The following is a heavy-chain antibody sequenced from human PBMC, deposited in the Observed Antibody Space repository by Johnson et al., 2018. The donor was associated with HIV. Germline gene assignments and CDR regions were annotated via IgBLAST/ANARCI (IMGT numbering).Heavy chain of an antibody. Sequence: VQLVESGGGLVQPGGSLRLSCAASGFTFSIYDMHWVRQTTGKGLEWVSAIGVTSDTYYPGSVKGRFTISRDNAKKSLYLQMNSLRAGDTAVYYWARGKGWLDAFDMWGQGTMVTVSS. CDR3: ARGKGWLDAFDM. CDR2: IGVTSDT. CDR1: GFTFSIYD. D-gene: IGHD3-22*01. V-gene: IGHV3-13*01. J-gene: IGHJ3*02.